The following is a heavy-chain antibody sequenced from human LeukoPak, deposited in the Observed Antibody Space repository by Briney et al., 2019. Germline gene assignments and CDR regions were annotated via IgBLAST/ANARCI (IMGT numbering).Heavy chain of an antibody. D-gene: IGHD3-22*01. CDR1: GGSISSGDYY. V-gene: IGHV4-30-4*08. CDR2: IYYSGST. Sequence: PSETLSLTCTVSGGSISSGDYYWSWIRQPTGKCLEWIGYIYYSGSTYYNPSLKSRVTISVDTSKNQFSLKLSSVTAAGTAVYYCASPSYDSSGYYYDTDAFDIWGQGTMVTVSS. J-gene: IGHJ3*02. CDR3: ASPSYDSSGYYYDTDAFDI.